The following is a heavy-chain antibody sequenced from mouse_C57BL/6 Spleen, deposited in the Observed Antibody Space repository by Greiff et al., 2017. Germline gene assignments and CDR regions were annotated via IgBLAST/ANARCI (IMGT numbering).Heavy chain of an antibody. V-gene: IGHV5-17*01. CDR1: GFTFSDYG. Sequence: EVHLVESGGGLVKPGGSLKLSCAASGFTFSDYGMHWVRQAPEKGLEWVAYISSGSSTIYYADTVKGRFTISSDHAKNTLFLPMTSLRSEVTAMFYCARLYDYSFDYWGQGTTLTVSS. D-gene: IGHD2-3*01. CDR2: ISSGSSTI. CDR3: ARLYDYSFDY. J-gene: IGHJ2*01.